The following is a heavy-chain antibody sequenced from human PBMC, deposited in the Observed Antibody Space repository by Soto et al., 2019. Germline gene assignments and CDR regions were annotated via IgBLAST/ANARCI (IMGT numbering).Heavy chain of an antibody. CDR2: IHYSGST. CDR3: SWSGHGYYHGMDV. J-gene: IGHJ6*02. CDR1: GGSISSYH. Sequence: SETLSLTCTVSGGSISSYHWSWIRQPPGKGLEWIGYIHYSGSTSYNPSLKSRVTISVDTSKKQFSLKLSSVTAADTAVYYCSWSGHGYYHGMDVWGQGTTVTVSS. D-gene: IGHD1-1*01. V-gene: IGHV4-59*01.